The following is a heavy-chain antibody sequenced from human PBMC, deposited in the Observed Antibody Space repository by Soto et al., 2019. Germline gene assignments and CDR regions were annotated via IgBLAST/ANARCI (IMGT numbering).Heavy chain of an antibody. J-gene: IGHJ4*02. CDR2: IYYSGST. V-gene: IGHV4-39*01. D-gene: IGHD2-21*02. Sequence: SETLSLTCTVSGGSISSSSYYWGWIRQPPGKGLEWIGSIYYSGSTYYNPSLKSRVTISVDTSKNQFSLKLSSVTAADTAVYYCARRLLYCAGDCYSRAEIDYWGQGTLVTV. CDR1: GGSISSSSYY. CDR3: ARRLLYCAGDCYSRAEIDY.